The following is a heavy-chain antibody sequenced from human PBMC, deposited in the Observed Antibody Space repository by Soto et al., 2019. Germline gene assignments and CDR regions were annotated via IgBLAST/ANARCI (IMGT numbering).Heavy chain of an antibody. V-gene: IGHV4-34*01. CDR1: GGSFSGYY. Sequence: SETLSLTCAVYGGSFSGYYWSWIRQPPGKGLEWIGEINHSGSTNYNPSLKSRVTISVDTSKNQFSLKLSSVTAADTAVYYCAMKYSNLDYYYMDVWGKGTTVTVSS. CDR3: AMKYSNLDYYYMDV. CDR2: INHSGST. D-gene: IGHD4-4*01. J-gene: IGHJ6*03.